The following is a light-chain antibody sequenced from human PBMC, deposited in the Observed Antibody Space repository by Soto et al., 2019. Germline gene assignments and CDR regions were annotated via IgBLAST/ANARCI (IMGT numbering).Light chain of an antibody. CDR2: VAS. CDR3: QQYNVLPLT. Sequence: EIAMTQSPATLSVSPGERATLSCRASQSVSSNLAWYQQKPGQTPKLLIYVASTRATGIPARFSGSGSGTEFTLTISSLQSEDFAVYYCQQYNVLPLTFGGGTKVEFK. J-gene: IGKJ4*02. CDR1: QSVSSN. V-gene: IGKV3-15*01.